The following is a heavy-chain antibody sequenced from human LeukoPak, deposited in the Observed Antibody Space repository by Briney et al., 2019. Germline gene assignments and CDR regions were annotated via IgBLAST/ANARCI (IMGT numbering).Heavy chain of an antibody. CDR3: ARGRYYGSRSWFDP. V-gene: IGHV4-30-4*01. Sequence: SETLSLTCTVSGGSISSGDYYWSWIRQPPGKGLGWIGYIYYSGSTYYNPSLKSRVTISVDTSKNQFSLKLSSVTAADTAVYYCARGRYYGSRSWFDPWGQGTLVTVSS. D-gene: IGHD3-10*01. CDR2: IYYSGST. CDR1: GGSISSGDYY. J-gene: IGHJ5*02.